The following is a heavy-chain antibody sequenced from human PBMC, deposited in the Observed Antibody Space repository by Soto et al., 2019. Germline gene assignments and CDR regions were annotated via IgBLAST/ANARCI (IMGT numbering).Heavy chain of an antibody. V-gene: IGHV3-30*18. D-gene: IGHD2-2*01. CDR3: AKDYCSSTSCRYYYYYYGMDV. J-gene: IGHJ6*02. Sequence: GGSLRLSCAASGFTFSSYGMHWVRQGPGKGLEWVAVISYDGSNKYYADSVKGRFTISRDNSKNTLYLQMNSLRAEDTAVYYCAKDYCSSTSCRYYYYYYGMDVWGQGTTVTVSS. CDR1: GFTFSSYG. CDR2: ISYDGSNK.